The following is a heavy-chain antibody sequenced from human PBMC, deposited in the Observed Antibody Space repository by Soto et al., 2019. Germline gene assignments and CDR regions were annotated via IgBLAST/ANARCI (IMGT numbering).Heavy chain of an antibody. V-gene: IGHV6-1*01. CDR3: ARGAYCSGGSCYWWFDP. J-gene: IGHJ5*02. D-gene: IGHD2-15*01. CDR1: GDSVSSNSAA. Sequence: SQTLSLTCAISGDSVSSNSAAWNWIRQSPSRGLEWLGRTYYRSKWYNDYAVSVKSRITINPDTSKNKFSLQLNSVTPEDTAVYYCARGAYCSGGSCYWWFDPWGQGTLVTVSS. CDR2: TYYRSKWYN.